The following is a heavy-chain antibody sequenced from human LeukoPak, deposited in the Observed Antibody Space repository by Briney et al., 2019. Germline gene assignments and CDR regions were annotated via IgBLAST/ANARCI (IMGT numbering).Heavy chain of an antibody. J-gene: IGHJ4*02. CDR2: ISSSSSYI. V-gene: IGHV3-21*04. CDR3: AKPRVAAPGVFDY. D-gene: IGHD6-13*01. Sequence: GGSLRLSCAASGFTFSNYNMNWVRQAPGKGLEWVSSISSSSSYITYADSVKGRFTISRDNAKNSLYLQMNSLRLEDTALYYCAKPRVAAPGVFDYWGQGTLVTVSS. CDR1: GFTFSNYN.